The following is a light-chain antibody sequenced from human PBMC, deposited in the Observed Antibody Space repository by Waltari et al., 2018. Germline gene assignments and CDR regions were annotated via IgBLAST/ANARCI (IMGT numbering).Light chain of an antibody. CDR3: TAHGPGSATI. V-gene: IGLV2-14*03. J-gene: IGLJ1*01. CDR1: SSDIGAFKY. Sequence: QSAVTQPVSVSGSPGQSITLSCAGSSSDIGAFKYVSWYQQHPGDAPKVIIYNVSKRPQGASKRVSGSKSGNTASLTISGLQTEDEADYYCTAHGPGSATIFGTGTRVSVL. CDR2: NVS.